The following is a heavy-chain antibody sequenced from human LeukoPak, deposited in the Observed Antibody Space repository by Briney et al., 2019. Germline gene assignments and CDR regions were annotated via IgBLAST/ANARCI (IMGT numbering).Heavy chain of an antibody. Sequence: PSETLSLTCAVYGGSFSGYYWSWIRQPPGKGLEWIGEINHSGSTSYNPSLKSRVTISVDTSKNQFSLKPNSLTAADTAVYYCARGLQIRKQSLAYWGQGTLVTVSS. CDR1: GGSFSGYY. V-gene: IGHV4-34*01. CDR3: ARGLQIRKQSLAY. D-gene: IGHD6-19*01. CDR2: INHSGST. J-gene: IGHJ4*02.